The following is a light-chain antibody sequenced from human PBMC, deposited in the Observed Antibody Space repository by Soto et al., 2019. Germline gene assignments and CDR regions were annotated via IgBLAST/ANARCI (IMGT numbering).Light chain of an antibody. CDR2: VVT. J-gene: IGLJ1*01. CDR1: NIDVGDSDF. CDR3: SSFAATHTYI. Sequence: SVLTQPRSVSGSPGQSVTISCTGTNIDVGDSDFVSWYQQHPGKAPKLMIYVVTKRPSGVPDRFSGSKSGNTASLTISGLQDEDEADYYCSSFAATHTYIFGTGTKVTVL. V-gene: IGLV2-11*01.